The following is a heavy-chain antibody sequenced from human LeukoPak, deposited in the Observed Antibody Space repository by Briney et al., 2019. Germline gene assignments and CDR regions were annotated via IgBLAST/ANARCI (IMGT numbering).Heavy chain of an antibody. CDR3: ARDDRPTPTNYYDFWSGPSYGMDV. Sequence: GGSLRLSCAASGFTFSSYWMSWVRQAPGKGLEWVANIKQDGTEKYYVDSVKGRFTISRDNAKNSLYLQMNSLRAEDTAVYYCARDDRPTPTNYYDFWSGPSYGMDVWGQGTTVTVSS. D-gene: IGHD3-3*01. CDR2: IKQDGTEK. V-gene: IGHV3-7*01. J-gene: IGHJ6*02. CDR1: GFTFSSYW.